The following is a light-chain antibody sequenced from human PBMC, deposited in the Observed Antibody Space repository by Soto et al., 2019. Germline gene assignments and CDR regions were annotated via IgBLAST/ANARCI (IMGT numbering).Light chain of an antibody. CDR3: QQSSSSPPIT. CDR1: QNIDNN. V-gene: IGKV1-39*01. Sequence: DIQLTQSPSSLSASLGDSVSISCRASQNIDNNLHWYRQKSGKAPEVLIYAASTLRDGVSWRFSGTGYGTEFTLTINNLQPEDFATYYCQQSSSSPPITFGQGTRL. CDR2: AAS. J-gene: IGKJ5*01.